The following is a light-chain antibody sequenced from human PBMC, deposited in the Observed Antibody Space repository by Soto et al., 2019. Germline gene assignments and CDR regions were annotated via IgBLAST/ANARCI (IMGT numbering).Light chain of an antibody. CDR2: EVS. V-gene: IGLV2-14*01. Sequence: QSALTQPASVSGSPGQSITISCTGTSGDVGTYNYVSWYQQHPGKAPKLMIYEVSNRPSGISNRFSGSKSGNTAFLTISGLQAEDGADYYCSSYIINSTLVIFGGGTKLTVL. CDR3: SSYIINSTLVI. CDR1: SGDVGTYNY. J-gene: IGLJ2*01.